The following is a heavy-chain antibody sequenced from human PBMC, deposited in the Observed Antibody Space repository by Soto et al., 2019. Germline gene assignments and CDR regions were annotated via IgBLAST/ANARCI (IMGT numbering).Heavy chain of an antibody. D-gene: IGHD3-3*01. CDR1: GYTLTELS. CDR2: FDPEDGST. V-gene: IGHV1-24*01. CDR3: ARNSATYYDFWSGYYSVPTGANDAFDI. J-gene: IGHJ3*02. Sequence: ASGKVSCKVSGYTLTELSMHWVRQAPGKGLEWMGGFDPEDGSTSYAQKFQGRVTMTRDTSTSTVYMELSSLRSEDTAVYYCARNSATYYDFWSGYYSVPTGANDAFDIWGQGTMVTVSS.